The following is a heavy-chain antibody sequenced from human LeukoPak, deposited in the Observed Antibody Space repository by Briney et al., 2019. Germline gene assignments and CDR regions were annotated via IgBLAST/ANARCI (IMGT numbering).Heavy chain of an antibody. Sequence: PSETLSLTCTVSGGSMSSYYWSWIRQPPGKGLEWIGYIYYSGSTNYNPSLKSRVTISVDTSKNQFSLKLSSVTAADTAVYYCARGLYYDSSFDPWGQGTLVTVSS. J-gene: IGHJ5*02. V-gene: IGHV4-59*08. CDR2: IYYSGST. D-gene: IGHD3-22*01. CDR3: ARGLYYDSSFDP. CDR1: GGSMSSYY.